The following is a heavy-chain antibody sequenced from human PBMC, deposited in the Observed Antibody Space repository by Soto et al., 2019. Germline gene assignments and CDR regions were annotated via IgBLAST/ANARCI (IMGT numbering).Heavy chain of an antibody. Sequence: PGGSLRLSCAASGFTFSSYAMSWVRQAPGKGLEWVSAISGSGGSTYYADSVKGRFTISRDNSKNTLYLQMNSLRAEDTAVYYCAKVAPYCSSTSWYSSFYYWGQGTLVTVSS. CDR3: AKVAPYCSSTSWYSSFYY. D-gene: IGHD2-2*01. V-gene: IGHV3-23*01. J-gene: IGHJ4*02. CDR1: GFTFSSYA. CDR2: ISGSGGST.